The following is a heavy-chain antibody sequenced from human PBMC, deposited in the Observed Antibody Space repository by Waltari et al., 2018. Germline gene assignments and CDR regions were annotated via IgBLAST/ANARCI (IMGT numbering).Heavy chain of an antibody. D-gene: IGHD1-1*01. CDR1: GGSFTTYS. CDR2: VSVTGGT. J-gene: IGHJ6*03. Sequence: QVTLQQSGPRVVKPSGTLSLTCTVSGGSFTTYSWSWIRQPPGKGLEWIGYVSVTGGTNYSPTLQSRVTLSADLSENQVSLTLTSVTAADTAVYYCAKSWNTHYYYYIDVWGKGTTVTVSS. CDR3: AKSWNTHYYYYIDV. V-gene: IGHV4-4*09.